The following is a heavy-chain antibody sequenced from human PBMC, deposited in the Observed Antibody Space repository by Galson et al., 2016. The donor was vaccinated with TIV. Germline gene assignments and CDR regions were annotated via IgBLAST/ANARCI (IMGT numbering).Heavy chain of an antibody. V-gene: IGHV3-20*01. D-gene: IGHD2-21*02. J-gene: IGHJ4*02. CDR2: INWNGGST. CDR3: ARVRSCGGDCYYFDY. CDR1: GFTFDDYD. Sequence: SLRLSCAASGFTFDDYDFSWVRQAPGKGLEWVSGINWNGGSTGYADSVKGRFTISRDNAKNSLYLQTNSLRAEDTALYHCARVRSCGGDCYYFDYWGQGSLVTVSS.